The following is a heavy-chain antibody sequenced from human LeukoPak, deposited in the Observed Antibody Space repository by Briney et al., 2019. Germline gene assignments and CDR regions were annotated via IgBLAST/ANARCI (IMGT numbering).Heavy chain of an antibody. J-gene: IGHJ5*02. Sequence: SETLSLTCTVSGGSISSGDYYWSWIRQPPGQGLEWIGYICYSGSTYYNPSRKSRVTISVDKYQYQLYLKLVSVTAADTAAHYCARDMSLTMVRGTAWFAPWGPGTLVTVSS. CDR1: GGSISSGDYY. V-gene: IGHV4-30-4*01. CDR2: ICYSGST. D-gene: IGHD3-10*01. CDR3: ARDMSLTMVRGTAWFAP.